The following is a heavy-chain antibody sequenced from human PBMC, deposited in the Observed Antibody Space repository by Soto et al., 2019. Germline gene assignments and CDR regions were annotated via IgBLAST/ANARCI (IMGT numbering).Heavy chain of an antibody. J-gene: IGHJ6*02. CDR3: ARGVADNVVLKYFYAMDV. D-gene: IGHD6-13*01. CDR1: GGTFSDYG. Sequence: QVQLVQSGAEVKKPGSSVKVSCKASGGTFSDYGISWVRQAPGQGLEWMGGIIPIFGTTNYPQKFQGRVTITANESTSIDYMEVRSLRSEDTAVYYCARGVADNVVLKYFYAMDVWGQGTTVTVSS. V-gene: IGHV1-69*12. CDR2: IIPIFGTT.